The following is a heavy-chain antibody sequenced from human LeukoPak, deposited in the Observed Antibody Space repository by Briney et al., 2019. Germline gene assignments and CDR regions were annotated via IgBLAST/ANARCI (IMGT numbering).Heavy chain of an antibody. D-gene: IGHD3-16*01. V-gene: IGHV3-23*01. CDR1: GFTFSSYA. Sequence: PGGSLRLSCAASGFTFSSYAMSWVRQAPGKGLEWVSAISGGGGGTYYADSVKGRFTISRDNSRDTLYLQMNSLRAEDTAVYYCAKGYYDYVWGSYYFDYWGQGTLVTVSS. CDR2: ISGGGGGT. J-gene: IGHJ4*02. CDR3: AKGYYDYVWGSYYFDY.